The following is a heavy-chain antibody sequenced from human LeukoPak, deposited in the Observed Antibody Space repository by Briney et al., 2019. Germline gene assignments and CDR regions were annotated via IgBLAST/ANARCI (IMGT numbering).Heavy chain of an antibody. J-gene: IGHJ4*02. D-gene: IGHD3-10*01. CDR2: INPNSGDS. Sequence: ASVKVSCKASGYTXTGYYMHWVRQAPGQGLEWMGWINPNSGDSNIAQNFQIRVTMTRDKSISTIYMELRRLRFDDTAVYYCARGRDEIDYWGQGTLVTVSS. V-gene: IGHV1-2*02. CDR3: ARGRDEIDY. CDR1: GYTXTGYY.